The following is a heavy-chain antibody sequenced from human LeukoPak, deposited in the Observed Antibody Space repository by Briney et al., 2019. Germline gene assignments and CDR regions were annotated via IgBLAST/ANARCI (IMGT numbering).Heavy chain of an antibody. V-gene: IGHV3-9*03. CDR2: ISWNSGSI. CDR1: GFTFDDYA. Sequence: GGSLRLSCAASGFTFDDYAMHWVRQAPGKGLEWVSGISWNSGSIGYADSVKGRFTISRDNAKNSLYLQMNSLRAEDMALYYCAKDSTLLVAGSFDYWGQGTLVTVSS. CDR3: AKDSTLLVAGSFDY. J-gene: IGHJ4*02. D-gene: IGHD6-19*01.